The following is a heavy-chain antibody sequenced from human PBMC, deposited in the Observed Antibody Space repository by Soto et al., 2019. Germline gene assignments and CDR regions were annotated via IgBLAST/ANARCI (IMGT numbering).Heavy chain of an antibody. CDR1: GGSISSYY. V-gene: IGHV4-59*01. CDR2: IYYSGST. D-gene: IGHD6-19*01. Sequence: SETLSLTCTVSGGSISSYYWSWIRQPPGKGLEWIGYIYYSGSTNYNPSLKSRVTISVDTSKNQFSLKLSSVTAADTAVYYCTSISSGWYVLSPLKYYYYGMDVWGQGTTVTVSS. CDR3: TSISSGWYVLSPLKYYYYGMDV. J-gene: IGHJ6*02.